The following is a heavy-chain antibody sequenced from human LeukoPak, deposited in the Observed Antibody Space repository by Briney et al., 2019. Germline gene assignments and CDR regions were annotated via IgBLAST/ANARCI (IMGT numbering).Heavy chain of an antibody. CDR3: ARRNYDHIWGNYGSLYYFDY. V-gene: IGHV1-18*01. CDR1: GYTFTSYA. Sequence: ASVKVSCKTSGYTFTSYAISWVRQAPGQGLEWMGWISAYNGNTDYAQKFQGRVTMTTDTSTSTAYMELRSLRSDDTAVYYCARRNYDHIWGNYGSLYYFDYWGQGTLVTVSS. D-gene: IGHD3-16*01. CDR2: ISAYNGNT. J-gene: IGHJ4*02.